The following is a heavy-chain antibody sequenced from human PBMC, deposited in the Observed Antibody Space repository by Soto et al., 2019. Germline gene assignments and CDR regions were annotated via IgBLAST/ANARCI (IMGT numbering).Heavy chain of an antibody. CDR1: GGSISSSTYY. CDR2: IYYSGST. CDR3: ARDRLSLIRGVPHYDGIDV. V-gene: IGHV4-39*07. D-gene: IGHD3-10*01. Sequence: SETLSLTCTVSGGSISSSTYYWGWIRQPPGKGLEWIGSIYYSGSTYYNPSLKSRVTISVDTSQNQFSLTLTSVTAADTAIFYCARDRLSLIRGVPHYDGIDVWGQGTTVTVSS. J-gene: IGHJ6*02.